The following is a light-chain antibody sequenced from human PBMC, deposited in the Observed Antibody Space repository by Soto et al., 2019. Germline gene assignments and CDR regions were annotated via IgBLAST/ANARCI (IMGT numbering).Light chain of an antibody. V-gene: IGKV1-17*01. CDR2: AAS. J-gene: IGKJ1*01. Sequence: DIQMTQFPSSLSASVGDRVTITCRASQGIRNDLGWYQQKPGEAPKRLIYAASSLQSGVPSRFNGSGSGTEVPLAISSLQPEECANVYCLLHSAYPLTFGQGTKVEMK. CDR1: QGIRND. CDR3: LLHSAYPLT.